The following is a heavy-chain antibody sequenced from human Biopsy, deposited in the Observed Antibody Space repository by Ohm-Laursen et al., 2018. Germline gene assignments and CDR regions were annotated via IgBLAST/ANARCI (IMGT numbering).Heavy chain of an antibody. CDR1: GFPVSDYY. CDR3: ARSVGIMAAPIDY. V-gene: IGHV3-11*01. Sequence: LRLSCSASGFPVSDYYMSWIRQAPGRGLEWVSDINSSGSTKYHAESVKGRFTISRDNAKNSLYLQMNSLRVEDTAVYYCARSVGIMAAPIDYWGQGTLVTVSS. J-gene: IGHJ4*02. CDR2: INSSGSTK. D-gene: IGHD3-16*01.